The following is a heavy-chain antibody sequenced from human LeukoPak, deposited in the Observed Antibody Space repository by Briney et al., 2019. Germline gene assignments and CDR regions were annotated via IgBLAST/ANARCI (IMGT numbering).Heavy chain of an antibody. CDR1: GYTFTGYY. V-gene: IGHV1-2*02. J-gene: IGHJ6*02. Sequence: ASVKVSCKASGYTFTGYYMHWVRQAPGQGLEWMGWINPNSGGTNYAQKFQGRVTMTRDTSISTAYMELSRLRSDDTAVYYCASTTAMVTPLYYYYGMDVWGRGTTVTVSS. CDR2: INPNSGGT. D-gene: IGHD5-18*01. CDR3: ASTTAMVTPLYYYYGMDV.